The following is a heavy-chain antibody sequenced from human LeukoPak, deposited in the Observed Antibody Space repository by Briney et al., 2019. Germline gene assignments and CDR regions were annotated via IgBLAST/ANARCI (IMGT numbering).Heavy chain of an antibody. CDR2: ISGSGDSK. D-gene: IGHD4-11*01. Sequence: GGSLRLSCAAFGFTFSDYYMSWIRQAPGKGLEWLSYISGSGDSKFYADSVKGRFTIYRDNAKNSLYLQINSPGAEDTAIYYCARRAYSDYFFDSWGQGTLVTVSS. J-gene: IGHJ4*02. V-gene: IGHV3-11*01. CDR3: ARRAYSDYFFDS. CDR1: GFTFSDYY.